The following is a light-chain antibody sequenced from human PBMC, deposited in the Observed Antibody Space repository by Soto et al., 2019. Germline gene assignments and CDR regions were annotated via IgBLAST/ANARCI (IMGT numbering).Light chain of an antibody. CDR3: EAWDSALSVGV. Sequence: QSVLTQPPSVSAAPGQKVTISCSGSSSAIAYSYVSWYQQVPGTAPRLLIYGNDERPSGIPGRFSGSKSGTSATLGITGLQTGDEAEYYCEAWDSALSVGVFGTGTKLTVL. J-gene: IGLJ1*01. CDR1: SSAIAYSY. CDR2: GND. V-gene: IGLV1-51*01.